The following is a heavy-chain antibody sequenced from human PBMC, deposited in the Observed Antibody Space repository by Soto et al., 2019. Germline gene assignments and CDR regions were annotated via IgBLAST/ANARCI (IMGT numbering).Heavy chain of an antibody. V-gene: IGHV3-23*01. D-gene: IGHD6-13*01. Sequence: VQLLESGGGLVQPGGSLRLSCAASGFTFSSYAMSWVRQAPGKGLEWVSAISGSGGSTYYADSVKGRFTISRDNSKNTLYLQMNSLRAEDTAVYYCAKDLAGYSSSWYGDKYYYYGMDVWGQGTTVTVSS. J-gene: IGHJ6*02. CDR2: ISGSGGST. CDR3: AKDLAGYSSSWYGDKYYYYGMDV. CDR1: GFTFSSYA.